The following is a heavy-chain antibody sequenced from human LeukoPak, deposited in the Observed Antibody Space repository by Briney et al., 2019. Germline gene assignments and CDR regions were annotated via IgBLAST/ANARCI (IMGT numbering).Heavy chain of an antibody. V-gene: IGHV4-39*07. CDR3: AALEYGDYVNY. CDR2: IYYSGST. J-gene: IGHJ4*02. D-gene: IGHD1-1*01. Sequence: SETLSLTCSVSGGSIGRGSYYWGWIRQSPGKGLEWIGSIYYSGSTNYNPSLKSRVTISVDTSKNQFSLKLSSVTAADTAVYYCAALEYGDYVNYWGQGTLVTVSS. CDR1: GGSIGRGSYY.